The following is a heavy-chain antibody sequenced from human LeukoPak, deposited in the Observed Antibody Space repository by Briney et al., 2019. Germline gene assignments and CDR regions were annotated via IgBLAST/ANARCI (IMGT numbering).Heavy chain of an antibody. CDR3: ARVSSSWYQDWYFDL. CDR2: IHYSGST. J-gene: IGHJ2*01. Sequence: SETLSLTCAVYGGSFSGYYWSWIRQPPGKGLEWIGYIHYSGSTSYNPSPKSRVTMSVDTSKNQFSLKLSSVTAADTAVYYCARVSSSWYQDWYFDLWGRGTLVTVSS. CDR1: GGSFSGYY. V-gene: IGHV4-59*12. D-gene: IGHD6-13*01.